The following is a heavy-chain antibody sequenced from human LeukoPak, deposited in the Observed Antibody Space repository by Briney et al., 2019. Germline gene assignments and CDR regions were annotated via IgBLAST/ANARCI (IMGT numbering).Heavy chain of an antibody. V-gene: IGHV1-69*05. Sequence: ASVKVSCKASGGTFSSYAISWVRRAPGQGLEWMGGIIPIFGTANYAQKFQGRVTITTDESTSTAYMELSSLRSEDTAVYYCARGQSGIAVAGDYWGQGTLVTVSS. J-gene: IGHJ4*02. D-gene: IGHD6-19*01. CDR3: ARGQSGIAVAGDY. CDR2: IIPIFGTA. CDR1: GGTFSSYA.